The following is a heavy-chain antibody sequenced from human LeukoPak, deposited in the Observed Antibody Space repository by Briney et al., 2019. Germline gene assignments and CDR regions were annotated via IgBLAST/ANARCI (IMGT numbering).Heavy chain of an antibody. CDR2: ISGSGAST. Sequence: GGSLRLSCAASGFTFSNYGMSWVRQAPGKGLEWVSTISGSGASTFYADSAKGRFTISRDNSQNTLYLQMNSLRAEDTAVYFWAKRHYDTVGARGLCYFDYWGQGALLTVSS. V-gene: IGHV3-23*01. CDR3: AKRHYDTVGARGLCYFDY. D-gene: IGHD3-22*01. CDR1: GFTFSNYG. J-gene: IGHJ4*02.